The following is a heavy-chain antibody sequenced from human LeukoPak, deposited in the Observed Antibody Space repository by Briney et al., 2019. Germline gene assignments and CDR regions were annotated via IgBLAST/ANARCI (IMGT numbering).Heavy chain of an antibody. J-gene: IGHJ5*02. CDR3: ARARSSKYYGSGYNWFDP. CDR1: GGSISSYY. CDR2: IYTSGST. V-gene: IGHV4-4*07. D-gene: IGHD3-10*01. Sequence: SETLSLTCTVSGGSISSYYWSWIRQPAGKGLEWIGRIYTSGSTNYNPSLKSRVTMSVDTSKNQFSLKLSSVTAADTAVYYCARARSSKYYGSGYNWFDPWGQGTLVTVSS.